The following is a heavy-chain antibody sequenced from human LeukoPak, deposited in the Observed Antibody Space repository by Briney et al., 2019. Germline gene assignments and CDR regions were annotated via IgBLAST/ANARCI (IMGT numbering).Heavy chain of an antibody. V-gene: IGHV4-59*01. J-gene: IGHJ3*01. Sequence: SETLSLTCTVSGASTSAYYWSWIRQPPGKGLEWIGYSYSGGNANYNPSPKSRVTISIDTSENQFSLRLTSVTAADTAIYFCAHSKRGGGYYINAFAVWGQGALVIISS. CDR1: GASTSAYY. CDR2: SYSGGNA. CDR3: AHSKRGGGYYINAFAV. D-gene: IGHD1-26*01.